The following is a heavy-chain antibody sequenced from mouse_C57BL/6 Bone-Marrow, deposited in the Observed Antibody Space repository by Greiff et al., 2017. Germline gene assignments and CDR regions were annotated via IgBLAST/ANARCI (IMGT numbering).Heavy chain of an antibody. CDR1: GFNIKDDY. CDR2: IDPENGDT. CDR3: TTLVELWSRGDY. J-gene: IGHJ4*01. V-gene: IGHV14-4*01. Sequence: EVQLQQSGAELVRPGASVKLSCTASGFNIKDDYMHWVKQRPEQGLEWIGWIDPENGDTEYASKFQGKATITADTSSNTAYLQLSSLTSEDTAVYYCTTLVELWSRGDYWGQGTSVTVSS. D-gene: IGHD1-1*02.